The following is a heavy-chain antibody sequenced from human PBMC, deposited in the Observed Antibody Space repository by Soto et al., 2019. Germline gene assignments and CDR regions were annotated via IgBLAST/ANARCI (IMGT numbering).Heavy chain of an antibody. J-gene: IGHJ6*02. CDR2: ISSRSDI. Sequence: GGSLRLSCVGSGFTFSTCSIHWVRQAPGKGLEWVSSISSRSDIYYADSVKGRFTISRDNAKNSVSLQMNSLRAEDTAVYYCAREYTAWPLAYGLDVWGQGTTVTVSS. CDR3: AREYTAWPLAYGLDV. CDR1: GFTFSTCS. D-gene: IGHD2-2*02. V-gene: IGHV3-21*01.